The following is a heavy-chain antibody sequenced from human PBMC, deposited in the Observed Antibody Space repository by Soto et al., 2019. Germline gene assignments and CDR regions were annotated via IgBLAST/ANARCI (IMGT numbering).Heavy chain of an antibody. CDR2: IMPVFTTP. V-gene: IGHV1-69*12. J-gene: IGHJ6*01. CDR1: GGTFRTSA. D-gene: IGHD3-3*02. CDR3: ARDKDRQQLGGNYYYIMDV. Sequence: QVQLVQSGAEVKKPGSSVKVSCKTSGGTFRTSAISWVRQAPGQGLEWMGGIMPVFTTPDYAQKFQGRVTITADESTSTAYLELSSLRSEDTAVYYCARDKDRQQLGGNYYYIMDVWGQATTVTVSS.